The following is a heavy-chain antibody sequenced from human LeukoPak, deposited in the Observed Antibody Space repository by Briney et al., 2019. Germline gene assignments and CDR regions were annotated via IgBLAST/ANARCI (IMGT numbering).Heavy chain of an antibody. V-gene: IGHV1-2*02. CDR3: ARDPLKYYGSGSYYDWFDP. CDR1: GYTFTGYY. Sequence: ASVKVSCKASGYTFTGYYMHWVRQAPGQGLAWMGWINPNSGGTNYAQKFQGRVTMTRDTSISTAYMELSRLRSDDTAVYYCARDPLKYYGSGSYYDWFDPWGQGTLVTVSS. D-gene: IGHD3-10*01. J-gene: IGHJ5*02. CDR2: INPNSGGT.